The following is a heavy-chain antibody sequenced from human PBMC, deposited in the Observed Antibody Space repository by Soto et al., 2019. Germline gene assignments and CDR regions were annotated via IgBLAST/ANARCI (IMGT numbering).Heavy chain of an antibody. D-gene: IGHD2-15*01. CDR3: ARSGYCSGGSCYSPEPSGVYYYYYMDV. J-gene: IGHJ6*03. Sequence: SGPTLVNPTQTLTLTCTFSGFSLSTSGMCVSWIRQPPGKALEWLARIDWDDDKYYSTSLKTRLTISKDTSKNQVVLTMTNMDPVDTATYYCARSGYCSGGSCYSPEPSGVYYYYYMDVWGKGTTVTVSS. CDR2: IDWDDDK. CDR1: GFSLSTSGMC. V-gene: IGHV2-70*11.